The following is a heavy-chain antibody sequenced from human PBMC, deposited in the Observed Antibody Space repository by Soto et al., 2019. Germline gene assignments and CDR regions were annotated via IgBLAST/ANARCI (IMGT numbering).Heavy chain of an antibody. D-gene: IGHD2-15*01. V-gene: IGHV3-33*01. J-gene: IGHJ3*02. CDR1: GFTFSTYA. Sequence: QVQLVESGGGVVQPGRSLTLSCAASGFTFSTYATHWVRHAPGKGLEWVAVIWYDGTSKFYADFLRGRFTISRDNSNNTLYLQLNSLRPDDTAVYYCARTPLASDAFDIWGQGTTVTVSS. CDR2: IWYDGTSK. CDR3: ARTPLASDAFDI.